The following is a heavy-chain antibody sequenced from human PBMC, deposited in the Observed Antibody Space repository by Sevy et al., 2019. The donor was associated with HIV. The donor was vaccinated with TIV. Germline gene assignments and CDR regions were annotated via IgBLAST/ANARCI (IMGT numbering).Heavy chain of an antibody. D-gene: IGHD1-26*01. Sequence: GGSLRLSCAASGFTVSSNYMSWVRQAPGKGLEWVSVIYSGGSTYYADSVKGRFTISRDNSKNTLYLQMNSLRAEDTAVYYCARGGAIGYYYYYGMDVWGQGTTVTVSS. V-gene: IGHV3-53*01. CDR1: GFTVSSNY. CDR2: IYSGGST. J-gene: IGHJ6*02. CDR3: ARGGAIGYYYYYGMDV.